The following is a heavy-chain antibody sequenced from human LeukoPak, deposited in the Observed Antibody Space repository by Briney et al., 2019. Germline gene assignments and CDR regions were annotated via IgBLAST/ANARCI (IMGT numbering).Heavy chain of an antibody. CDR1: GGSISSYY. V-gene: IGHV4-4*07. CDR3: ARSSVRGVIYYMDV. Sequence: SETLSLTCTVSGGSISSYYWSWIRQPAGKGLEWIGRFYTSGSTNYNPSLKSRVTMSVDTSKNQFSLKLSSVTAADTAVYYCARSSVRGVIYYMDVWGKGTTVTVSS. CDR2: FYTSGST. J-gene: IGHJ6*03. D-gene: IGHD3-10*02.